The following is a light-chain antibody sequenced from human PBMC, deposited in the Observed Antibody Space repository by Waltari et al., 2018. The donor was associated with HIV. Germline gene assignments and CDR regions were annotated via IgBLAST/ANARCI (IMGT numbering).Light chain of an antibody. CDR1: QNVCRA. CDR2: EAS. CDR3: QQAKNFPLT. V-gene: IGKV1-12*01. J-gene: IGKJ4*01. Sequence: DIQMTHSPSSVSASVGGAVSLNCRASQNVCRALAWYQVKPGRAPRLLIYEASRSDDGVPTRCKGTGSRSNFTLAITNLQPEDFAMYFCQQAKNFPLTFAGGTRVE.